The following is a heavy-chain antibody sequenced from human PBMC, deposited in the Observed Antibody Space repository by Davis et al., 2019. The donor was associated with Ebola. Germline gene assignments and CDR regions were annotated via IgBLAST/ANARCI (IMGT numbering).Heavy chain of an antibody. V-gene: IGHV1-69*13. CDR3: AREGYYYDSSGYYYTYYYGMDV. CDR1: GGTFSSYA. Sequence: SVKVSCKASGGTFSSYAISWVRQAPGQGLEWMGGIIPIFGTANYAQKFQGRVTITANESTSTAYMELSSLRSEDTAVYYCAREGYYYDSSGYYYTYYYGMDVWGKGTTVTVSS. J-gene: IGHJ6*04. CDR2: IIPIFGTA. D-gene: IGHD3-22*01.